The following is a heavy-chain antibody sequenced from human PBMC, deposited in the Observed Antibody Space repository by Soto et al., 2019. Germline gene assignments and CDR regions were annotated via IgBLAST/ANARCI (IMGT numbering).Heavy chain of an antibody. V-gene: IGHV5-51*01. J-gene: IGHJ4*02. CDR3: ARGGYTYGALYLDY. CDR1: GYFFTSYW. Sequence: PGESLKISCKGTGYFFTSYWVAWVRQMPGKGLEWMGLMYPGDSETRYSPSFQGHVTISADKSVTTAYLQWSSLKASDTAIYYCARGGYTYGALYLDYWGPGTLVTVSS. CDR2: MYPGDSET. D-gene: IGHD5-18*01.